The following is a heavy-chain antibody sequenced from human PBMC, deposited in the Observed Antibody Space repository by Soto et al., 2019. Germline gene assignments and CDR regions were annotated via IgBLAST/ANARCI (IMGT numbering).Heavy chain of an antibody. V-gene: IGHV3-23*01. CDR2: ISGIGGST. J-gene: IGHJ4*02. Sequence: GGSLRLSCAASGFTFTDYALSWVRQAPGKGLEWVATISGIGGSTYLADSVKGRLSISRDNSKNTVSLLMNSLRAEDTAVYFCARGSSGYISSWYYFDYWGRGTLVTAPQ. CDR3: ARGSSGYISSWYYFDY. D-gene: IGHD6-13*01. CDR1: GFTFTDYA.